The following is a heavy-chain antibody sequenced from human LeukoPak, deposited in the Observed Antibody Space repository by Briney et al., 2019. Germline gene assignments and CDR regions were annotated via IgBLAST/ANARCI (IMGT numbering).Heavy chain of an antibody. D-gene: IGHD6-19*01. CDR3: ARDFKGQWLAAYYFDY. Sequence: PGGSLRLSCAASGFTFSSYSMYWVRQAPGRGLEWVSYISSSSSTIYYADSVKGRFTISSDNAKNSLYLQMNSLRAEDTAVYYCARDFKGQWLAAYYFDYWGQGTLVTVSS. CDR2: ISSSSSTI. CDR1: GFTFSSYS. J-gene: IGHJ4*02. V-gene: IGHV3-48*04.